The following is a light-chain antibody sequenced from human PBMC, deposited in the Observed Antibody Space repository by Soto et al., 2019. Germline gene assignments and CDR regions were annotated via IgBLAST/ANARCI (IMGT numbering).Light chain of an antibody. Sequence: EIVMTQSPATLSVSPGERATLSCRASQSVSSNLAWYQQKPGQAPRLLIYGASNRATGIPARFSGSGSGTEFTLTISSLQPDDFATYYCQQYNSWGTFGQGTKVDI. J-gene: IGKJ1*01. CDR3: QQYNSWGT. CDR1: QSVSSN. V-gene: IGKV3D-15*01. CDR2: GAS.